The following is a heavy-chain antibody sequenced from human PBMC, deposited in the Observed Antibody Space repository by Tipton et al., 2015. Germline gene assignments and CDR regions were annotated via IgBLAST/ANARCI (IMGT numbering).Heavy chain of an antibody. CDR1: GFSFSSYW. CDR2: ITRDGTT. J-gene: IGHJ4*02. V-gene: IGHV3-74*01. CDR3: ARENWGSLDY. D-gene: IGHD7-27*01. Sequence: SLRLSCEASGFSFSSYWMAWVRQAPGKGLVGVSHITRDGTTAYADSVEGRFTISRDNAKNTVFLQMNNLRAEDTAVYYCARENWGSLDYWGQGTLVTVSS.